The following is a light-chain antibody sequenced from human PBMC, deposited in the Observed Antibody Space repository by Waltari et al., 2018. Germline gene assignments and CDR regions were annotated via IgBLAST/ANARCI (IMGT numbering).Light chain of an antibody. CDR2: DVS. CDR1: SSDVGPYNS. J-gene: IGLJ2*01. V-gene: IGLV2-14*03. Sequence: QSALTQPASVSGSPGQSITISCPGTSSDVGPYNSVSWYQQHPGKAPKLMIFDVSNRPSGVSNRFSGSKSGNTASLTISGLQAEDEADYYCSSYISSSTLELFGGGTSLTVL. CDR3: SSYISSSTLEL.